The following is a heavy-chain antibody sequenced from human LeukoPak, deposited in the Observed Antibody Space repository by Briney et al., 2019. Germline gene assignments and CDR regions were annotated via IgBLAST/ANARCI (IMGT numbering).Heavy chain of an antibody. Sequence: PGGSLRLSCAASGFTFSSYSMNWVRQAPGKGLEWVSHISSSGSTIYYADSVKGRFTISRDNAKNSLYLQMNSLRAEDTAVYFCARERFYDNSGFDYWGQGTLVTVSS. CDR3: ARERFYDNSGFDY. CDR1: GFTFSSYS. CDR2: ISSSGSTI. J-gene: IGHJ4*02. V-gene: IGHV3-48*04. D-gene: IGHD3-22*01.